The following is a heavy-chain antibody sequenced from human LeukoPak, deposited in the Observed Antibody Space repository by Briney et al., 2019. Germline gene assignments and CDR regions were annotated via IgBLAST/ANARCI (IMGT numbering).Heavy chain of an antibody. CDR2: IYYGGST. V-gene: IGHV4-59*01. CDR1: GGSISSCY. CDR3: ARAQNYYDSSGYYF. Sequence: PSETLSLTCTVSGGSISSCYWSWIRQPPGKGLEWIGYIYYGGSTNYNPSLKNRVTISVDTSKNQFSLKLSSVTAADTAVYYCARAQNYYDSSGYYFWGQGTLVTVSS. J-gene: IGHJ4*02. D-gene: IGHD3-22*01.